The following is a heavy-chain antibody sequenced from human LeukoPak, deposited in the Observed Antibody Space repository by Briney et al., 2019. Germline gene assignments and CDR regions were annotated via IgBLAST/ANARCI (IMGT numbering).Heavy chain of an antibody. V-gene: IGHV3-30-3*01. D-gene: IGHD6-13*01. CDR2: ISNDGNDK. J-gene: IGHJ4*02. CDR1: GFTFSNYA. CDR3: AKDGDTAAAGYYFDS. Sequence: GGSLRLSCAASGFTFSNYAMHWVRQAPGKGLEWVAVISNDGNDKYNADSVKGRFTISRDNSKSMVYLQTNSLRVEGTAVYYCAKDGDTAAAGYYFDSWGQGTLVTVSS.